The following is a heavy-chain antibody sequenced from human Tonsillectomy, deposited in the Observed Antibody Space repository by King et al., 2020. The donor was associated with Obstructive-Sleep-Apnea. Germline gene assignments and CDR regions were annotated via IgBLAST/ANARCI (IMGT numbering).Heavy chain of an antibody. CDR1: GYSFTSYW. J-gene: IGHJ4*02. Sequence: VQLVESGAEVKKPGESLRISCKGSGYSFTSYWISWVRQMPGKGLEWMGRIDPSDSYTNYSPSFQGHVTISADKSLSPAYLQWSSLKASDTAMYYWARYTGFNDAYYFDYWGQGTLVTVSS. V-gene: IGHV5-10-1*03. CDR2: IDPSDSYT. D-gene: IGHD3-9*01. CDR3: ARYTGFNDAYYFDY.